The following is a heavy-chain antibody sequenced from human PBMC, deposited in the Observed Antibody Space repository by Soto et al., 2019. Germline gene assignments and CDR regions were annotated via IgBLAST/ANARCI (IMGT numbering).Heavy chain of an antibody. Sequence: GGSLRLSCAASGFTFSSYGMHWVRQAPGKGLEWVAVIWYDGSNKYYADSVKGRFTISRDNSKNTLYLQMNSLRAEDTAEYYWAREDGGLHPNFDYWGQGTLVTVSS. CDR2: IWYDGSNK. D-gene: IGHD5-12*01. CDR3: AREDGGLHPNFDY. V-gene: IGHV3-33*01. J-gene: IGHJ4*02. CDR1: GFTFSSYG.